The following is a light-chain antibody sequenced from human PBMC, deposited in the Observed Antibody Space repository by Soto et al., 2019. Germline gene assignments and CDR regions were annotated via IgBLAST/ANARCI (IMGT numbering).Light chain of an antibody. CDR1: QSVDKY. Sequence: EILMTQSPATLSLSRGEISTLSCRASQSVDKYLVWYQQKPGQAPRLLIYGASTRATGIPARFSGSGSGTDFTLTINRVEPEDFAVYFCQQYAGSPRTFGQGTKVDIK. V-gene: IGKV3-20*01. J-gene: IGKJ1*01. CDR2: GAS. CDR3: QQYAGSPRT.